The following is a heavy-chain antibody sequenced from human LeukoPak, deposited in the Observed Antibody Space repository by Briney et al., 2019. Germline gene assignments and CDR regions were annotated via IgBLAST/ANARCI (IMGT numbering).Heavy chain of an antibody. J-gene: IGHJ4*02. Sequence: PSETLSLTCTVSGGSVSSGNYHWSWMRQPPGRGLEWIGYMYDSGSTNYNPSLKSRVTISVDTSENQFSLKLNSVAAADTAVYYCARGIGGYNFVYWGQGTLVTVSS. CDR2: MYDSGST. V-gene: IGHV4-61*01. CDR3: ARGIGGYNFVY. D-gene: IGHD5-24*01. CDR1: GGSVSSGNYH.